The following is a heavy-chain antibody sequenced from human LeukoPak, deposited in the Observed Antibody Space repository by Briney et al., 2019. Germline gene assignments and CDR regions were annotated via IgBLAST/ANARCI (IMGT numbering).Heavy chain of an antibody. V-gene: IGHV4-4*07. D-gene: IGHD6-13*01. Sequence: PSETLSLTCTVSGGSISSYYWSWIRQPAGKGLEWIGRIYTSGSTNYNPSLKSRVTMSVDTSKNQFSLKLSSVTAADTAVYYCARAAAGIDYYYYYMDVWGKGTTVTVSS. CDR2: IYTSGST. CDR3: ARAAAGIDYYYYYMDV. CDR1: GGSISSYY. J-gene: IGHJ6*03.